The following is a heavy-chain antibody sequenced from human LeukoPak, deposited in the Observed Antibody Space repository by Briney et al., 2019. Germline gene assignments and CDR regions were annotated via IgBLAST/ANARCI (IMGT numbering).Heavy chain of an antibody. Sequence: TLSLTCTVSGGSISSGGYYWSCIRQHPGKGLEWIGYIYYSGSTYYNPSLKSRVTISVDTSKNQFSLKLSSVTAADTAVYYCAVAAAGIDGGYYGMDVWGQGTTV. CDR1: GGSISSGGYY. CDR2: IYYSGST. D-gene: IGHD6-13*01. V-gene: IGHV4-31*03. CDR3: AVAAAGIDGGYYGMDV. J-gene: IGHJ6*01.